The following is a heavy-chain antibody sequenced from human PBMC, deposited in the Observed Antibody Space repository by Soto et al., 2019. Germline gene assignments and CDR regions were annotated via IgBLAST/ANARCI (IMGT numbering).Heavy chain of an antibody. CDR3: ARDRQGIAVAGRDY. Sequence: GGSLRLSCAASGFTFSSYGMHWVRQAPGKGLEWVAVIWYDGSNKYYADSVKGRFTISRDNSKNTLYLQMNSLRAEDTAVYYCARDRQGIAVAGRDYWGQGTLVTVSS. D-gene: IGHD6-19*01. J-gene: IGHJ4*02. CDR2: IWYDGSNK. CDR1: GFTFSSYG. V-gene: IGHV3-33*01.